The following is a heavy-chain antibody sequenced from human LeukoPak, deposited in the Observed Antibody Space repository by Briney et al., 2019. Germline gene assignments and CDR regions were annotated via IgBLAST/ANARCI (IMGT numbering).Heavy chain of an antibody. Sequence: GGSLRLSCAASGFTFSNYGMHWVRQAPGKGLEWVAVISYDGSNKYYADSVKGRFTISRDNSKNTLFLQMNSLRAEDAAAYYCAKAPGSGNSYFDYWGQGTLVTVSS. D-gene: IGHD2-15*01. CDR2: ISYDGSNK. V-gene: IGHV3-30*18. CDR1: GFTFSNYG. J-gene: IGHJ4*02. CDR3: AKAPGSGNSYFDY.